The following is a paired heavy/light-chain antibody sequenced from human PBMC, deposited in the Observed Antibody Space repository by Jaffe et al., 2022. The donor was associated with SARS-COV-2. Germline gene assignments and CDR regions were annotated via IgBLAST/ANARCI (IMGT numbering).Heavy chain of an antibody. CDR3: ARGEAGYYGSGSYYTDYYYYGMDV. Sequence: EVQLVESGGGLVQPGGSLRLSCAASGFTFSSYWMSWVRQAPGKGLEWVANIKQDGSEKYYVDSVKGRFTISRDNAKNSLYLQMNSLRAEDTAVYYCARGEAGYYGSGSYYTDYYYYGMDVWGQGTTVTVSS. D-gene: IGHD3-10*01. CDR2: IKQDGSEK. V-gene: IGHV3-7*03. J-gene: IGHJ6*02. CDR1: GFTFSSYW.
Light chain of an antibody. CDR3: MQALQTPPT. Sequence: DIVMTQSPLSLPVTPGEPASISCRSSQSLLHSNGYNYLDWYLQKPGQSPQLLIYLGSNRASGVPDRFSGSGSGTDFTLKISRVEAEDVGVYYCMQALQTPPTFGPGTKVDIK. J-gene: IGKJ3*01. CDR2: LGS. CDR1: QSLLHSNGYNY. V-gene: IGKV2-28*01.